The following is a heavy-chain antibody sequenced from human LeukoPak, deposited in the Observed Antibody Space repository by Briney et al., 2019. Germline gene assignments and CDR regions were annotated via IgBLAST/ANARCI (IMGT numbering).Heavy chain of an antibody. CDR1: GASINSDTYY. CDR3: ASGYSYDLFDY. CDR2: HSHSGSA. V-gene: IGHV4-39*07. D-gene: IGHD5-18*01. J-gene: IGHJ4*02. Sequence: PSETLSLTCTVSGASINSDTYYWGWIRQPPGKGLEWIGTHSHSGSAYYNPSLRSRITMSLDTSENQLSLKLYSVTAADTAIYYCASGYSYDLFDYWGQGTLATVSS.